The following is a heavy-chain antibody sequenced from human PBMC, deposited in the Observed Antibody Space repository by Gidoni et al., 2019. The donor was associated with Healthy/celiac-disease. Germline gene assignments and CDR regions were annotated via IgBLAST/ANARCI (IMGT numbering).Heavy chain of an antibody. CDR1: GGSISRGGYS. V-gene: IGHV4-31*03. J-gene: IGHJ4*02. CDR2: IYYSGST. Sequence: QVQLQESGPGLVKPSQTLSLTCTVSGGSISRGGYSWSWIRQHPGKGLEWIGYIYYSGSTYYNPSLKSRVTISVDTSKNQFSLKLSSVTAADTAVYYCARSARLHYCSGGSCYSFDYWGQGTLVTVSS. CDR3: ARSARLHYCSGGSCYSFDY. D-gene: IGHD2-15*01.